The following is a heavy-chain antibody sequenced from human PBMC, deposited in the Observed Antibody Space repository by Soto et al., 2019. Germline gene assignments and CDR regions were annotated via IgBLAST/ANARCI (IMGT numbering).Heavy chain of an antibody. D-gene: IGHD2-2*01. Sequence: QMQLVQSGPEVKKPGTSVKVSCKTSGFTFTSSAMQWVRQARGQRLEWIGWIVVGSGHTNYAQKFQERVTITRDMSXITAYMELSSLRSEDTAMYYCAAASSTSGGYYGMDVWGQGTTVTVSS. CDR1: GFTFTSSA. CDR2: IVVGSGHT. J-gene: IGHJ6*02. CDR3: AAASSTSGGYYGMDV. V-gene: IGHV1-58*02.